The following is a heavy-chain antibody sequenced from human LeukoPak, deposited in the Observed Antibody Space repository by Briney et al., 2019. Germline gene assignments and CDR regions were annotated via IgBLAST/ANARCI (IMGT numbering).Heavy chain of an antibody. V-gene: IGHV1-2*02. CDR2: INPNSGGT. CDR1: GYTFTGYY. J-gene: IGHJ4*02. CDR3: ARDGYCSSTSCSGVPKI. D-gene: IGHD2-2*03. Sequence: GASVKVSCKASGYTFTGYYMHWVRQAPGQGLEWMGWINPNSGGTNYAQKLQGRVTITRDTSISTAYTELNRLRSDDTAVYYCARDGYCSSTSCSGVPKIWGQGTLVTVSS.